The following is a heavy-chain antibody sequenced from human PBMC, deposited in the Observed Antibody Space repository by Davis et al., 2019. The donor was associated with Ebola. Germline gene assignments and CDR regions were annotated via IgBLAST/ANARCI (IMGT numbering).Heavy chain of an antibody. V-gene: IGHV4-59*08. J-gene: IGHJ5*02. CDR3: ARLLWFRELLGNWFDP. CDR1: GGSISSYY. CDR2: IYYSGST. D-gene: IGHD3-10*01. Sequence: MPSETLSLTCAVSGGSISSYYWSWIRQPPGKGLEWIGYIYYSGSTNYNPSLKSRVTISVDKSKNQFSLKLSSVTAADTAVYYCARLLWFRELLGNWFDPWGQGTLVTVSS.